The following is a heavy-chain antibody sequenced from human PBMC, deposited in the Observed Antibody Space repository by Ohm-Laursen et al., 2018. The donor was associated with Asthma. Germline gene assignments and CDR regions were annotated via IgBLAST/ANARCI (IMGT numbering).Heavy chain of an antibody. CDR2: IYYSGST. V-gene: IGHV4-31*02. CDR1: GGSISSGGYY. D-gene: IGHD2-21*02. Sequence: SQTLSLTWTVSGGSISSGGYYWSWIRQHPGKGLEWIGYIYYSGSTYYNLSLKSRVTISVDTSKNQFSLKLSSVTAADTAVYYCARGAVTATLCYFDYWGQGTLVTVSS. J-gene: IGHJ4*02. CDR3: ARGAVTATLCYFDY.